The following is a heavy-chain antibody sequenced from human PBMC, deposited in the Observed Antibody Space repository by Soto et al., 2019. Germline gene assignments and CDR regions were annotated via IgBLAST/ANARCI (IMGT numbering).Heavy chain of an antibody. V-gene: IGHV1-69*06. CDR1: GGTFSSYA. D-gene: IGHD3-22*01. CDR2: IIPIFGTA. CDR3: ARGYHYYDSSRYYPAYYYYGMDV. J-gene: IGHJ6*02. Sequence: SVKVSCKASGGTFSSYAISWVRQAPGQGLEWMGGIIPIFGTANYAQKFQGRVTITADKSTSTAYMELSSLRSEDTAVYHCARGYHYYDSSRYYPAYYYYGMDVWGQGTTVTVSS.